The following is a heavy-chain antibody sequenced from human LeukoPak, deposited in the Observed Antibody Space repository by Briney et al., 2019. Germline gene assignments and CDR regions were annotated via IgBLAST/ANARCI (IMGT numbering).Heavy chain of an antibody. CDR2: ISYDGSNK. J-gene: IGHJ5*02. CDR1: GFTFSTYS. V-gene: IGHV3-30*18. Sequence: GGSLRLSCAASGFTFSTYSMHWVRQAPGKGLEWVAVISYDGSNKYYADSVKGRFTISRDNSKNTLCLQMNSLRAEDTAVYYCAKRYSFGSSWFDPWGQGTLVTVSS. D-gene: IGHD5-18*01. CDR3: AKRYSFGSSWFDP.